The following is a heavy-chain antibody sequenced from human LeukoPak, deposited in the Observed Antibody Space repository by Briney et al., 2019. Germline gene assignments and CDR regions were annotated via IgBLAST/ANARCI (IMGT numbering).Heavy chain of an antibody. V-gene: IGHV3-30*04. Sequence: GGSLRLSCAASGFTFSSYAMHWVRQAPGKGLEWVAVISYDGSVKYYIDSVKGRFTISRDNSKNTLYLQMNSLRVEDTAVYYCARDGPYFDYWGQGTLVTVSS. J-gene: IGHJ4*02. CDR2: ISYDGSVK. CDR3: ARDGPYFDY. CDR1: GFTFSSYA.